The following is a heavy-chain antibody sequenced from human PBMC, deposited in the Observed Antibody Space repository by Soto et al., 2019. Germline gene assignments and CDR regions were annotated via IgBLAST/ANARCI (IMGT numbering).Heavy chain of an antibody. J-gene: IGHJ5*02. Sequence: EVQLLESGGGLVQPGGSLRLSCAASGFTFSSYAMRWVRQAPGKGLEWVSAIRGSGGSTYYADSVKGRFTISRDNSKNTLYLQMNSLRAEDTAVYYCARGHSSIQMILGDWFDPWGQGTLVTVSS. V-gene: IGHV3-23*01. CDR1: GFTFSSYA. CDR2: IRGSGGST. CDR3: ARGHSSIQMILGDWFDP. D-gene: IGHD6-13*01.